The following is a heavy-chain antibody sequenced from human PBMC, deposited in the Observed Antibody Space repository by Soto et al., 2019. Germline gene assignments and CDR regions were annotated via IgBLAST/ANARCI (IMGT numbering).Heavy chain of an antibody. V-gene: IGHV3-11*01. D-gene: IGHD3-22*01. CDR3: ARDQGYYDSSGYFDY. Sequence: PGGSLRLSCSASGFTFSDYYMSWIRQAPGKGLEWISYIDSSGSIIYYADSVKGRFTISRDNAKNSLYLQMNSLRAEDTAVYYCARDQGYYDSSGYFDYWGQGTLVTVSS. CDR2: IDSSGSII. CDR1: GFTFSDYY. J-gene: IGHJ4*02.